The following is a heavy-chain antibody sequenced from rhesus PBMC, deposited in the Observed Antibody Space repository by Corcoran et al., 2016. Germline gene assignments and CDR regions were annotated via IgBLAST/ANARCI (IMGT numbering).Heavy chain of an antibody. CDR3: ARGIAATFGV. CDR1: GFTFSDYY. Sequence: EVRLVESGGGLVQPGGSLRLSCVASGFTFSDYYMSWVRQAPGKGPEWVGFNKNKANGGTAENAASVKGRFTISRDDSKSIASLQMNSLKTEDTAVYYCARGIAATFGVWGPGVLVTVSS. J-gene: IGHJ5-1*01. V-gene: IGHV3-116*02. D-gene: IGHD4-29*01. CDR2: NKNKANGGTA.